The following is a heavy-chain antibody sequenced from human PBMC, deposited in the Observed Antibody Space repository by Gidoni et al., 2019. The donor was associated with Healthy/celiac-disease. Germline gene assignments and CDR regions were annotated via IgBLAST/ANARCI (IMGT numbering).Heavy chain of an antibody. CDR1: GYTFTSYY. CDR2: INPSGGST. D-gene: IGHD3-10*01. Sequence: QVQLVQSGAEVKKPGASVKVSCKASGYTFTSYYMHWVRQAPGQGLEWMGIINPSGGSTSYAQKFQGRVTMTRDTSTSTVYMELSSLRSEDTAVYYCARVPVGYYGSGSYAGSDYWGQGTLVTVSS. CDR3: ARVPVGYYGSGSYAGSDY. J-gene: IGHJ4*02. V-gene: IGHV1-46*01.